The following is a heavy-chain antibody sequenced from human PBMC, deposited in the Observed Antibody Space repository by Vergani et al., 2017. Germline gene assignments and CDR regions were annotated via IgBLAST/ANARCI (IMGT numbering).Heavy chain of an antibody. V-gene: IGHV4-4*07. D-gene: IGHD7-27*01. Sequence: QVQMQESGQGLVKTSETLSLTCSASGAPISYWCWSWLRQPAGKGLEWIGRLCPSGSTNYKPSLKSRVTMSIDTSKNQFSLKLTSVTAADTAVYYCATGAGPFDIWGQGTLVTVSS. CDR1: GAPISYWC. CDR2: LCPSGST. CDR3: ATGAGPFDI. J-gene: IGHJ4*02.